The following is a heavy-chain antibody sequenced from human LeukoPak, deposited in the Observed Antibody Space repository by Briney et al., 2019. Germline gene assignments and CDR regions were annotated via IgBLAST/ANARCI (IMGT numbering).Heavy chain of an antibody. V-gene: IGHV3-7*01. Sequence: QPGGSLRLSCGASGFSFSMFWMTWVRQAPGKGLEWVANIKQDGSEQYYVDSVKGRFTVSRDNAKNSLYLQMNRLRVEDTAVYYCARLADYDYVWGSDFWGQGTLVTVSS. CDR1: GFSFSMFW. CDR2: IKQDGSEQ. D-gene: IGHD3-16*01. CDR3: ARLADYDYVWGSDF. J-gene: IGHJ4*02.